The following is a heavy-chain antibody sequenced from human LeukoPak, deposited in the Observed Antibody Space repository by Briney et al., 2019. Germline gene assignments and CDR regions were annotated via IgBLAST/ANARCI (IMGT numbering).Heavy chain of an antibody. Sequence: GGSLRLSCAASGFTFSTYAMNWVRQAPGKGLEWVSAITNSGGSTYYADSVKGRFTISRDNSKNTLFLQMNSLRADDTAVYYCAKISVTLTRDYWGQGTLVTVSS. D-gene: IGHD6-19*01. CDR3: AKISVTLTRDY. V-gene: IGHV3-23*01. CDR1: GFTFSTYA. J-gene: IGHJ4*02. CDR2: ITNSGGST.